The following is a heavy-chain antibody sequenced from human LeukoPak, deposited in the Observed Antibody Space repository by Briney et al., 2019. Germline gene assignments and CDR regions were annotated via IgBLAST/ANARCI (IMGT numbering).Heavy chain of an antibody. D-gene: IGHD3-3*01. J-gene: IGHJ2*01. CDR2: ISGSGGST. CDR1: GFTFSSYA. CDR3: AKPRSYYDFWSGHTRWYFDL. V-gene: IGHV3-23*01. Sequence: GGSLRLSCAASGFTFSSYAMSWVRQAPGKGLEWVSAISGSGGSTYYADSVKGRFTISRDNSKNTLYLQMNSLRAEDTAVYYCAKPRSYYDFWSGHTRWYFDLWGRGTLVTVSS.